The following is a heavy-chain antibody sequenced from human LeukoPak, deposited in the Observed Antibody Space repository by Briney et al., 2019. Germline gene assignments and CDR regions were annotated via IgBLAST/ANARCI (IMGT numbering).Heavy chain of an antibody. CDR1: GGTFSSYA. Sequence: ASVKVSCKASGGTFSSYAISWVRQAPGQGLEWMGGIIPIFGTANYAQKFQGRVTITTDESTSTAYMEPSSLRSEDTAVYYCATYGVGPRDLDYWGQGTLVTVSS. CDR3: ATYGVGPRDLDY. V-gene: IGHV1-69*05. D-gene: IGHD1-26*01. J-gene: IGHJ4*02. CDR2: IIPIFGTA.